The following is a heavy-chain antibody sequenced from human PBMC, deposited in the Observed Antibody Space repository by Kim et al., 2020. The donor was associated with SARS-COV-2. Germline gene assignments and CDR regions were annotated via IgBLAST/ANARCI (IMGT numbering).Heavy chain of an antibody. V-gene: IGHV3-7*01. CDR2: IKYDGTEK. D-gene: IGHD3-10*01. CDR1: GIGLTGHW. CDR3: ARGHYGRDY. J-gene: IGHJ4*02. Sequence: GGSLRLSCAASGIGLTGHWMSWVRQAPGKGLEWVAHIKYDGTEKYYVDSVKGRFTISRDNAKNLLYLQMDSLRVDDTAVYFCARGHYGRDYWGQGTLVTVSS.